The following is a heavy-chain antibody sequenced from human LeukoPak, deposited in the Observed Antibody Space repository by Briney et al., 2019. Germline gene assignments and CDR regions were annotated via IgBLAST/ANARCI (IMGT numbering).Heavy chain of an antibody. CDR3: ARHHFDLPMICSFFVH. J-gene: IGHJ5*02. V-gene: IGHV1-46*01. CDR1: GYTVTNYY. CDR2: MHPTGDST. D-gene: IGHD3/OR15-3a*01. Sequence: ASVKVSCKASGYTVTNYYMNWVRQAPGQGLEWMGIMHPTGDSTNYAQKFQGRVTLTRDTSTGTFYMELSSLTSEDTAVYYCARHHFDLPMICSFFVHWGQGTLVTVSS.